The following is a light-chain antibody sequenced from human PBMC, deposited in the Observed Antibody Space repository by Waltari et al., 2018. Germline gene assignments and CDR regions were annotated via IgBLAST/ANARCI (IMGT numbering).Light chain of an antibody. CDR3: QQYDYWPT. V-gene: IGKV3-15*01. CDR1: QSVSSN. CDR2: GAS. Sequence: ERVMTQSPATLSVSPGERATLSCRASQSVSSNLAWYQQKFGQAPRLLIYGASTRATGIPARFSGSGSVTEFTLTISSLQSEDFAVYYCQQYDYWPTFGQGTKVEIK. J-gene: IGKJ1*01.